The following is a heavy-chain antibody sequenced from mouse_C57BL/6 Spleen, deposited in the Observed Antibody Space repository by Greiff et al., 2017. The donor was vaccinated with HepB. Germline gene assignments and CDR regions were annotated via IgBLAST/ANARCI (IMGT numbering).Heavy chain of an antibody. CDR3: ARRTGGDAMDY. Sequence: EVQLQQSGPELVKPGASVKISCKASGYTFTDYYMNWVKQSHGKSLEWIGDINPNNGGTSYNQKFKGKATLTVDKSSSTAYMELRSLTSEDSAVYYCARRTGGDAMDYWGQGTSVTVSS. D-gene: IGHD4-1*01. V-gene: IGHV1-26*01. CDR2: INPNNGGT. J-gene: IGHJ4*01. CDR1: GYTFTDYY.